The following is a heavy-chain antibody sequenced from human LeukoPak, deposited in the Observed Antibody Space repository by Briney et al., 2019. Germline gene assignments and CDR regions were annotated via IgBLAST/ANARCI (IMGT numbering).Heavy chain of an antibody. J-gene: IGHJ4*02. Sequence: GGSLRLSCVVSGFTFSDYYMSWIREAPGKGLQWVSYISDTGGATSYAEFVKGRFTVSRDNAKNSLYLQMNSLRAEDTALYYCGRVGTIAAAGSIDYWGPGTLVTVSS. CDR3: GRVGTIAAAGSIDY. CDR2: ISDTGGAT. CDR1: GFTFSDYY. D-gene: IGHD6-13*01. V-gene: IGHV3-11*01.